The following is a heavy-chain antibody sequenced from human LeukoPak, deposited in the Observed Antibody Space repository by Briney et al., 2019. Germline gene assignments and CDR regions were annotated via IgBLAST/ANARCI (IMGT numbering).Heavy chain of an antibody. CDR3: ARQGGELFPAAIGF. D-gene: IGHD2-2*01. CDR2: IYYSGST. V-gene: IGHV4-39*01. J-gene: IGHJ1*01. Sequence: PSETLSLTCTVSGGSVSSSSYYWGWTRQPPGQGLEWIGTIYYSGSTSYNPSLKSRVTISVDTSNNQFSLKLSSLTAADTAVYYCARQGGELFPAAIGFWGQGTLVTVSS. CDR1: GGSVSSSSYY.